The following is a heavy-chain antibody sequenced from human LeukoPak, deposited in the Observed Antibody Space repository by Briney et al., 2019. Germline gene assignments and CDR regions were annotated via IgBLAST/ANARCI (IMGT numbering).Heavy chain of an antibody. CDR2: IKEDGSEK. J-gene: IGHJ4*02. CDR1: GFMFSSYW. CDR3: ARVFSGTYLNYHHFDY. Sequence: GGSLRLSCAASGFMFSSYWMSWVRQAPGKGLEWVADIKEDGSEKSYVDSVKGRFTVSRNNAKNSLYLQMDSLRAEDTAVYYCARVFSGTYLNYHHFDYWGQGTLVTVSS. D-gene: IGHD1-26*01. V-gene: IGHV3-7*01.